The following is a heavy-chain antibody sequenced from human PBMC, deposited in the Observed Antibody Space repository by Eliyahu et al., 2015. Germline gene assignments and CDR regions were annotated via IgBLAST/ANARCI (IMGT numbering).Heavy chain of an antibody. D-gene: IGHD3-16*01. CDR2: IDNSGKT. CDR1: GFTVSTNF. V-gene: IGHV3-53*01. Sequence: EMQLVESGGGLVHLRGSLXLSCAAXGFTVSTNFXSWIRQAXVKGLXWVAVIDNSGKTYYADXVKGRFTVSRDTPKNTVHLQMNSLKADDTAVYYCARTWAAAFDVWGQGTKVIVSS. J-gene: IGHJ3*01. CDR3: ARTWAAAFDV.